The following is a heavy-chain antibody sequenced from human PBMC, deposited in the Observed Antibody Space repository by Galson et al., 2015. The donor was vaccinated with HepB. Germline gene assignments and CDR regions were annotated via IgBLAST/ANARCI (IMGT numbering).Heavy chain of an antibody. CDR2: ISSSSSTI. J-gene: IGHJ6*03. D-gene: IGHD3-10*01. CDR3: ARGRDYYYYMDV. V-gene: IGHV3-48*01. CDR1: GFTFSSYS. Sequence: LRLSCAASGFTFSSYSMNWVRQAPGKGLEWVSYISSSSSTIYYADSVKGRFTISRDNAKNSLYLQMNSLRAEDTAVYYCARGRDYYYYMDVWGKGTTVTVSS.